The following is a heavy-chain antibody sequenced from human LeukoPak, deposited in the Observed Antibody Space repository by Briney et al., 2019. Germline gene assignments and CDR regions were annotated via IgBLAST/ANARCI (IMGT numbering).Heavy chain of an antibody. CDR3: ARDDGYSSSWYVLDH. J-gene: IGHJ4*02. Sequence: SVKVSCKASGGTFSSYGISWARQAPGQGLEWMGRIIPILGTANNAQKFQGRVTITTDESTSTAYMELSSLRSEDTAVYYCARDDGYSSSWYVLDHWGQGTLVTVSS. CDR1: GGTFSSYG. V-gene: IGHV1-69*11. D-gene: IGHD6-13*01. CDR2: IIPILGTA.